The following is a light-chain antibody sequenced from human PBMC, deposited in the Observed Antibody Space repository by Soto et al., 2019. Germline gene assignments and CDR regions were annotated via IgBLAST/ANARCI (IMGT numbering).Light chain of an antibody. CDR3: HPYNSHWST. CDR2: DAS. CDR1: QTISNW. Sequence: DIQVSQSPSTLTASVGDRVTITCRASQTISNWLAWYQQKPGKAPKLLIYDASSLESGVPSRFTGSGSGTELTLTISSLLPADSAPYDLHPYNSHWSTFVQ. J-gene: IGKJ1*01. V-gene: IGKV1-5*01.